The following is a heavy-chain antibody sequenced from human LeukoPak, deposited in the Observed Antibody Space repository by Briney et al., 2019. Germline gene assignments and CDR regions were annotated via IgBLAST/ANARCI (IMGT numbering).Heavy chain of an antibody. CDR1: GYTFTSYG. V-gene: IGHV1-18*01. CDR3: ARQTLAYCGGDCYSPEFDY. CDR2: ISAYNGNT. J-gene: IGHJ4*02. D-gene: IGHD2-21*02. Sequence: ASVKVSCKASGYTFTSYGISWVRQAPGQGLEWMGWISAYNGNTNYAQKLQGRVTMTTDTSTSTAYMELRSLRSGDTAVYYCARQTLAYCGGDCYSPEFDYWGQGTLVTVSS.